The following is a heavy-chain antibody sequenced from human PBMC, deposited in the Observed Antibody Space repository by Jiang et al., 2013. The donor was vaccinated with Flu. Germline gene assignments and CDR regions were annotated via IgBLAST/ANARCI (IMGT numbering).Heavy chain of an antibody. J-gene: IGHJ4*02. CDR3: ARIRSTYYYDVGSYYFDY. D-gene: IGHD3-22*01. CDR1: GFSLSTSGMS. V-gene: IGHV2-70*11. CDR2: IDWDDDK. Sequence: KPTQTLTLTCTFSGFSLSTSGMSVSWIRQPPGKALEWLARIDWDDDKYYSPSLKSRLTISKDTSKNQVVLSMTNMDPADTATYHCARIRSTYYYDVGSYYFDYWGQGTPVTVSS.